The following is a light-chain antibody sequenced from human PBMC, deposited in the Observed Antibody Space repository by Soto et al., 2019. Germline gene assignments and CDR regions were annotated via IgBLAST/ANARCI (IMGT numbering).Light chain of an antibody. CDR2: AAS. J-gene: IGKJ5*01. CDR1: HGISRS. V-gene: IGKV1-9*01. CDR3: QQVNNYPRT. Sequence: DIQLTQSPSFLSASVGDRVTITCRASHGISRSLVWYQQKPGRAPKVPIYAASTLQSGVPSRFSGSGSGTEFTLTISSLQPEDFATYYCQQVNNYPRTFGQGTRLDIK.